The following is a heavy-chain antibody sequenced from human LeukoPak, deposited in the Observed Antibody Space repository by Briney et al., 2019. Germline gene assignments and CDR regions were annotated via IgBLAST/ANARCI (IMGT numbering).Heavy chain of an antibody. CDR3: ARDQWGEVVVTAQFDC. J-gene: IGHJ4*02. CDR2: INPNSGGT. CDR1: GYTFTGYY. Sequence: ASVTVSCKASGYTFTGYYLHWVRQAPGQGLEWMGWINPNSGGTNYAQKFQGRVTMTRDTSISTAYMELSRLRSGDTAVYYCARDQWGEVVVTAQFDCWGQGTLVTVSS. D-gene: IGHD2-21*02. V-gene: IGHV1-2*02.